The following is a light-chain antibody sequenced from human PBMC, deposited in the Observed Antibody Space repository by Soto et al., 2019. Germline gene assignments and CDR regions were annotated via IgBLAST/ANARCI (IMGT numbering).Light chain of an antibody. J-gene: IGKJ4*01. Sequence: EIVLTQSPGTLSLSPGERATLSCRASQSVSSSYLAWYQQKPGQAPRLLIYGASNRATGIPDRFSGSGSGTDFTLTISRLEPEDSAVYYCQQYGSSSLTFGGGTKVEIK. CDR3: QQYGSSSLT. CDR1: QSVSSSY. CDR2: GAS. V-gene: IGKV3-20*01.